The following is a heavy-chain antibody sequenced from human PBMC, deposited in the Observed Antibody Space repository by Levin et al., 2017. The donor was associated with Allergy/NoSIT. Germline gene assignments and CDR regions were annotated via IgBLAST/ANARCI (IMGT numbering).Heavy chain of an antibody. CDR3: ATSAKQGCTGGRCPLYYAFDI. J-gene: IGHJ3*02. V-gene: IGHV4-39*01. Sequence: PSETLSLTCTVSGGSIATSSYYWGWFRQPPGKVLEWIGTFFYSGTTYYNPSLKSRVSISVDTSKNQFSLNLSSLTAADTAVYYCATSAKQGCTGGRCPLYYAFDIWGQGTMVTVSS. CDR2: FFYSGTT. CDR1: GGSIATSSYY. D-gene: IGHD2-8*02.